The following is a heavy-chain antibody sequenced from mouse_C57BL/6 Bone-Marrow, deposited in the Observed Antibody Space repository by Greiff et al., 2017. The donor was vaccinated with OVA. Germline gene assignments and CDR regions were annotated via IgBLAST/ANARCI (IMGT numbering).Heavy chain of an antibody. CDR3: ARWYYAMDY. CDR2: INPSSGYT. Sequence: QVQLKQSGAELAKPGASVKLSCKASGYTFTSYWMHLVKQRPGQGLEWIGYINPSSGYTKYNQKFKDKATLTADKSSSTAYMQLSSLTYEDSPVYYCARWYYAMDYWGQGTSVTVSS. V-gene: IGHV1-7*01. J-gene: IGHJ4*01. CDR1: GYTFTSYW.